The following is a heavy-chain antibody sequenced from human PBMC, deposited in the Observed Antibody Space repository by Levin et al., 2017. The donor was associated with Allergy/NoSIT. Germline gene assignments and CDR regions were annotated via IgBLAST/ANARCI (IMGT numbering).Heavy chain of an antibody. CDR3: GRIVDYGVRGAVDC. CDR1: GFTFDNHG. Sequence: GGSLRLSCAASGFTFDNHGMTWIRQVPGKGLEWVAGINWNGINTGYADSVKGRFTISRDNARNSLSLQMTRLTADATSLYYCGRIVDYGVRGAVDCWGQGTMVTVSS. J-gene: IGHJ3*01. V-gene: IGHV3-20*04. D-gene: IGHD4-17*01. CDR2: INWNGINT.